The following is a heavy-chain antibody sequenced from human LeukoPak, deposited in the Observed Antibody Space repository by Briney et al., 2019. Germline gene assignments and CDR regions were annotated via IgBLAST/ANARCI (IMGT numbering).Heavy chain of an antibody. CDR2: FYYSGTT. CDR1: GGSISSSSYS. J-gene: IGHJ4*02. V-gene: IGHV4-39*01. Sequence: SETLSLTCTVSGGSISSSSYSWGWIRQPPGKGLEWIGSFYYSGTTYYNPSLKGRVTISVDTSKIQFSLNLSSVAATDTAVYFCARLLFYFWSGYTHPYFDYWGQGTLVTVSS. D-gene: IGHD3-3*01. CDR3: ARLLFYFWSGYTHPYFDY.